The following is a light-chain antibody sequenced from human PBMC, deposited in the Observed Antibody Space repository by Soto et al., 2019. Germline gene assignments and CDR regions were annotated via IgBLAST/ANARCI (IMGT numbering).Light chain of an antibody. Sequence: DIQMTQSPSTLSASVGDRVTITCRASQSISSWLAWYQQKPGKAPKLLIYKASSLESGVPSRFSGSGSGTEFTLTISSLQPDDFATYFCQQYHSSPFTFGPGTKVDIK. CDR3: QQYHSSPFT. J-gene: IGKJ3*01. CDR2: KAS. V-gene: IGKV1-5*03. CDR1: QSISSW.